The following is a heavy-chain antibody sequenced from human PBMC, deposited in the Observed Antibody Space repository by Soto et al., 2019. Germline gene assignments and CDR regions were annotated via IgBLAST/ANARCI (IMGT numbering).Heavy chain of an antibody. Sequence: GGSLRLSCAASGFTFSSYGMHWVRQAPGKGLEWVAVIWYDGSNKYYADSVKGRFTISRDNSKNTLYLQMNSLRAEDTAVYYCARDGPGYSSGWYQKIDYWGQGTLVTISS. CDR1: GFTFSSYG. CDR2: IWYDGSNK. CDR3: ARDGPGYSSGWYQKIDY. J-gene: IGHJ4*02. V-gene: IGHV3-33*01. D-gene: IGHD6-19*01.